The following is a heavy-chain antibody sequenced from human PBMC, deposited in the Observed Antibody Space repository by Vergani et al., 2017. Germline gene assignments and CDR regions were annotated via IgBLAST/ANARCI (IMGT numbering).Heavy chain of an antibody. J-gene: IGHJ6*03. D-gene: IGHD3-10*01. CDR3: SRDPEGSITMVRGVILLPYYMDV. CDR1: GFTFSDYY. V-gene: IGHV3-11*06. Sequence: QVQLVESGGGLVKPGGSLRLSCAASGFTFSDYYMSWIRQASGKGLEWVSYISSSSSYTNYADSVKGRFTISRDNAKNSLYLQMNSLRAEDTAVYYCSRDPEGSITMVRGVILLPYYMDVWGKGTTVTVSS. CDR2: ISSSSSYT.